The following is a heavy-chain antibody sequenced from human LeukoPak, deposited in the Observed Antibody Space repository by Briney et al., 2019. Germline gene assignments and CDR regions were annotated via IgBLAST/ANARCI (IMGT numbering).Heavy chain of an antibody. Sequence: GGSLRLSCAASGFTFSSYGMHWVRQAPGKGLEWVAVIWYDGSNKYYADSVKGRFTISRDNSKNTLYLQMNSLRAEDTAVYYCARAGSIAVAGPFYYGMDVWGQGTTVTVSS. J-gene: IGHJ6*02. CDR2: IWYDGSNK. V-gene: IGHV3-33*01. CDR1: GFTFSSYG. CDR3: ARAGSIAVAGPFYYGMDV. D-gene: IGHD6-19*01.